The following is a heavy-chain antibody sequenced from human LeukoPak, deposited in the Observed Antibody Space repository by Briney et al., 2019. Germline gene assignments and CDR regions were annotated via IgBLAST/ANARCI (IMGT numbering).Heavy chain of an antibody. J-gene: IGHJ4*02. CDR2: IWCDGSNK. CDR3: ARAGPMVRGVIYY. V-gene: IGHV3-33*01. CDR1: GFTFSSYG. Sequence: GRSLRLSCAASGFTFSSYGMHWVRQAPGKGLEWVAVIWCDGSNKYYADSVKGRFTISRDNSKNTLYLQMNSLRAEDTAVYYCARAGPMVRGVIYYWGQGTLVTVSS. D-gene: IGHD3-10*01.